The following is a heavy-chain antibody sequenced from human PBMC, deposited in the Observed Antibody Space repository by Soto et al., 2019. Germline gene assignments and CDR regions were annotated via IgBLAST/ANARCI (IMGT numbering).Heavy chain of an antibody. V-gene: IGHV3-21*01. Sequence: EVQLVESGGGLVKPGGSLRLSCAAPGFTFSSYSMNWVRQAPGKGLEWVSSISSSSSYIYYADSVKGRFTISRDNAKNSLYLQMNSLRAEDTAVYYCARSFIAVAGTIDYWGQGTLVTVSS. D-gene: IGHD6-19*01. J-gene: IGHJ4*02. CDR3: ARSFIAVAGTIDY. CDR1: GFTFSSYS. CDR2: ISSSSSYI.